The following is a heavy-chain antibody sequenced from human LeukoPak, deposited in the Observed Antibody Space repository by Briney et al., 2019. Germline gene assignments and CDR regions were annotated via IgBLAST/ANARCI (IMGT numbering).Heavy chain of an antibody. CDR1: GFTFSTYW. V-gene: IGHV3-7*01. CDR2: IKHDGSEK. J-gene: IGHJ4*02. Sequence: GGSLRLSCAASGFTFSTYWMSWVRQAPGKGLEWVATIKHDGSEKYYVDSVKGRFTISRDNAKNSLYLQMNGLRAEDTAVYYCARDGRFVVVPSIWGQGTLVTVSS. CDR3: ARDGRFVVVPSI. D-gene: IGHD2-2*01.